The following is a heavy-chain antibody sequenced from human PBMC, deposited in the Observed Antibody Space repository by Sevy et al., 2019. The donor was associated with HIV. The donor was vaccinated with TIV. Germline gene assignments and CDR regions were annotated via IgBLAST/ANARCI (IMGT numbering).Heavy chain of an antibody. CDR2: ICHSGST. V-gene: IGHV4-4*02. Sequence: SETLSLTCAVSGGSISSTNWWSWVRQPPGKGLEWIGEICHSGSTNYNPSLKSRVTISVDKAKNQYSLKLNSVTAADTAVYYCARVGTDQGLAGGGGPFDYWGQGTLVTVSS. J-gene: IGHJ4*02. D-gene: IGHD1-26*01. CDR1: GGSISSTNW. CDR3: ARVGTDQGLAGGGGPFDY.